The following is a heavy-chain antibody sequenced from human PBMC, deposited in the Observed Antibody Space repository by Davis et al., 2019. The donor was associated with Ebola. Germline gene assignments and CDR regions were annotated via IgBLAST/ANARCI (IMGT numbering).Heavy chain of an antibody. V-gene: IGHV4-30-4*08. D-gene: IGHD6-19*01. Sequence: SETLSLTCAVYGGSFSGYYWSWIRQPPGKGLEWIGYIYYSGSTYYNPSLKSRVTISVDTSKNQFSLKLSSVTAADTAVYYCARAINYQVAAYGMDVWGQGTLVTASS. J-gene: IGHJ6*02. CDR2: IYYSGST. CDR1: GGSFSGYY. CDR3: ARAINYQVAAYGMDV.